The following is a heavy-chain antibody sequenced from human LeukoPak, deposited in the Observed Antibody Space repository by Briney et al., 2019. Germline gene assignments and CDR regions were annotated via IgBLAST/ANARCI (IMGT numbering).Heavy chain of an antibody. J-gene: IGHJ3*02. CDR1: GFTFSSYW. CDR3: AREAIYSINWYERDAFDI. D-gene: IGHD6-13*01. Sequence: PGGSLRLSCAASGFTFSSYWMSWVRQAPGKGLEWVANIKQDGSEKYYVDSVKGRFTISRDNAKNSLYLQMNSLRVEDTAVYYCAREAIYSINWYERDAFDIWGQGTMVTVSS. CDR2: IKQDGSEK. V-gene: IGHV3-7*01.